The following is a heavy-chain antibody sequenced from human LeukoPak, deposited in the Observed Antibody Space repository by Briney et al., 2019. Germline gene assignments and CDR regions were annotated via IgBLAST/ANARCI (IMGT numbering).Heavy chain of an antibody. Sequence: RQXXXXXLXWIGYIYYSGSTNYNPSLKSRVTISVDTSKNQFSLKLSSVTAADTAVYYCARGGNCSGGSCYSRYWFDPWGQGTLVTVSS. CDR2: IYYSGST. J-gene: IGHJ5*02. V-gene: IGHV4-59*01. D-gene: IGHD2-15*01. CDR3: ARGGNCSGGSCYSRYWFDP.